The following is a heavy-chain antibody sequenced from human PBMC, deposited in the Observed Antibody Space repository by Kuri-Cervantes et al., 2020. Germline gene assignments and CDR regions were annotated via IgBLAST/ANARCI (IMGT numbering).Heavy chain of an antibody. CDR3: ARLMGVGATPNDVFGI. J-gene: IGHJ3*02. CDR2: ISSSYI. V-gene: IGHV3-21*03. CDR1: GFTFSSYS. D-gene: IGHD1-26*01. Sequence: GESLKISCAASGFTFSSYSMNWVRQAPGKGLEWVSSISSSYIYYADSVKGRFTISRDNAKNSLYLQMNSLRAEDTAVYYCARLMGVGATPNDVFGIWGQGTMVTVSS.